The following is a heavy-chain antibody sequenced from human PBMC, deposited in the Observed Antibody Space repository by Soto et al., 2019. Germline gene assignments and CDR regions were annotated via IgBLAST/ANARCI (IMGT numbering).Heavy chain of an antibody. CDR2: IYYSGST. V-gene: IGHV4-39*01. J-gene: IGHJ4*02. CDR3: ARYCISTSCQDY. CDR1: GGSISSSSYY. D-gene: IGHD2-2*01. Sequence: QLRLQESGPGLVKPSETLSLTCTVSGGSISSSSYYWGWTRQPPGKGLEWIGSIYYSGSTYYNPSLKSRVTISVDTSKNQFSLTLRSVTAADTAVFYCARYCISTSCQDYWGQGTLVTVSS.